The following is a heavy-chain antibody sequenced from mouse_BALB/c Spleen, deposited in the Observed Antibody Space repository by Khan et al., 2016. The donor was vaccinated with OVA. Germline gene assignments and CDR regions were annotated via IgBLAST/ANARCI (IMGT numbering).Heavy chain of an antibody. Sequence: VQLQESGAELARPGASVKLSCKASGYTFTDYYINWVKQRTGQGLEWIGEIYPGSGNTYYNEKFKDKATLNADKSSTTAYMQLSSLTSEDSAVYFCARRNYFGYTFAYWGQGTLVTVSA. D-gene: IGHD1-2*01. CDR3: ARRNYFGYTFAY. V-gene: IGHV1-77*01. CDR1: GYTFTDYY. CDR2: IYPGSGNT. J-gene: IGHJ3*01.